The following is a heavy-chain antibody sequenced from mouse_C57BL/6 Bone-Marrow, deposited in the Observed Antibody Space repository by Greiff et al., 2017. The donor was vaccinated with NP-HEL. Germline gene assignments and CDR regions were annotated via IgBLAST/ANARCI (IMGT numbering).Heavy chain of an antibody. Sequence: VQLQQSGPELVKPGASVKISCKASGYSFTGYYMNWVKQSPEKSLEWIGEINPSTGGTTHNQKFKAKATLTVDKSSSTAYMQLKSLTSEDSAVYYCARSPYDYDGYYYAMDYWGQGTSVTVSS. CDR2: INPSTGGT. CDR3: ARSPYDYDGYYYAMDY. J-gene: IGHJ4*01. D-gene: IGHD2-4*01. V-gene: IGHV1-42*01. CDR1: GYSFTGYY.